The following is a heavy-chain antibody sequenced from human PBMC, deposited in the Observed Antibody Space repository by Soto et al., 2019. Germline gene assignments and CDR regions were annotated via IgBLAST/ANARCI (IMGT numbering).Heavy chain of an antibody. CDR3: AKKGGYGGTRLTLHIDD. J-gene: IGHJ4*02. D-gene: IGHD5-12*01. CDR1: GFTFSNYA. Sequence: EVQLLESGGGLVQPGGSLRLSCAASGFTFSNYAMAWVRQAPGKGLDWVSPISPSGGSTYYADSVKGRFTITRDNSNNTVYLQLTSLSAEDTALYYCAKKGGYGGTRLTLHIDDWGQGSLVTVSS. CDR2: ISPSGGST. V-gene: IGHV3-23*01.